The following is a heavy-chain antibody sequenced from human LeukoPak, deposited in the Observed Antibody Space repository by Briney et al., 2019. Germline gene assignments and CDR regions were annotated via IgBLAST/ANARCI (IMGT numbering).Heavy chain of an antibody. J-gene: IGHJ6*02. V-gene: IGHV3-74*01. CDR1: GFTFSSYW. CDR2: ITNDGSST. D-gene: IGHD3-22*01. Sequence: PGGSLRLSCVASGFTFSSYWMHWVRQAPGKGLVWVSHITNDGSSTSFADSVMGRFTIFRDNSKNTLYLQMNSLRAEDTAVYYCAKTGDSSGYYQYYGMDVWGQGTTVTVSS. CDR3: AKTGDSSGYYQYYGMDV.